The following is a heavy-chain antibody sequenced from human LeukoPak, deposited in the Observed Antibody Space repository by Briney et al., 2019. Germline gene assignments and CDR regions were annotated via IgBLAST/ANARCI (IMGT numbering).Heavy chain of an antibody. CDR2: IYTSGST. J-gene: IGHJ4*02. CDR3: ARGDLRGSYYVY. Sequence: SQTLSLTCTVSGGSISSGSYYWSWIRQPAGKGLEWIGRIYTSGSTNYNPSLKSRVTISVDTSKNQFSLKLSSVTAADTAVYYCARGDLRGSYYVYWGQGTLVTVSS. D-gene: IGHD3-16*01. CDR1: GGSISSGSYY. V-gene: IGHV4-61*02.